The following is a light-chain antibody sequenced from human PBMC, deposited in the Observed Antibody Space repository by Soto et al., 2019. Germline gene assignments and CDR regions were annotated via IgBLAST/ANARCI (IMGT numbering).Light chain of an antibody. J-gene: IGKJ4*01. CDR3: QQYSKWPLT. CDR2: GAS. Sequence: EIVMTQSPATLSVSPGERATLSCRASENIYTNLAWYQQKPGQAPRLLFYGASTRATGLPARFSGTGSGTEFTLTISSLQSEDFAVYYCQQYSKWPLTFGGGTKVDIK. V-gene: IGKV3-15*01. CDR1: ENIYTN.